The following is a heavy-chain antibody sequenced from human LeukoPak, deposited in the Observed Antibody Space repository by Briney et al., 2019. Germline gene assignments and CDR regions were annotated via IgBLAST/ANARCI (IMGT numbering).Heavy chain of an antibody. CDR2: ISSSTGTV. D-gene: IGHD1-1*01. CDR3: ARDPTALQNWDDFTLDY. V-gene: IGHV3-48*03. Sequence: GGSLRLSCEASGFTFSSYEMNWVRQAPGKGPEWVAWISSSTGTVYYADSVKGRFTISRDNAKNSLYLQMNSLRAEDTAVYYCARDPTALQNWDDFTLDYRGQGALVTVSS. CDR1: GFTFSSYE. J-gene: IGHJ4*02.